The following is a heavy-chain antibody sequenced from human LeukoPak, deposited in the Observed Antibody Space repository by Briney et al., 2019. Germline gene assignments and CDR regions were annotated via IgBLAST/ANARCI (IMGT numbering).Heavy chain of an antibody. V-gene: IGHV3-30*18. CDR1: GFTFSSYG. J-gene: IGHJ4*02. CDR3: AKALSIVGANRHY. Sequence: GRSLRLSCAASGFTFSSYGMHWVRQAPGNGLEWVAFISYDGSNKYYADSVKGRFTTSRDNSKNTLYLQMNSLRAEDTAVYYCAKALSIVGANRHYWGQGTLVTVSS. CDR2: ISYDGSNK. D-gene: IGHD1-26*01.